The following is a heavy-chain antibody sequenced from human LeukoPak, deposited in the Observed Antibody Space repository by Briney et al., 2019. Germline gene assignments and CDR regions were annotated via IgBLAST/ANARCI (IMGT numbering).Heavy chain of an antibody. Sequence: PSETLSLTCAVSGGSISSGGYSWSWIRQPPGKGLEWIGYIYYSGSTYYNPSLKSRVTISVDTSKNQFSLKLSSVTAADTAVYYCARVRRVGESFDYWGQGTLVTVSS. J-gene: IGHJ4*02. CDR3: ARVRRVGESFDY. V-gene: IGHV4-30-2*05. CDR1: GGSISSGGYS. D-gene: IGHD3-10*01. CDR2: IYYSGST.